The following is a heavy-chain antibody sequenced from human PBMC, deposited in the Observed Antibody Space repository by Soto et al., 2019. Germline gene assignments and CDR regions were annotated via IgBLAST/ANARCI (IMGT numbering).Heavy chain of an antibody. CDR2: IKSKTDGGTT. CDR1: GFTFSNAW. CDR3: TTDGAITMVLGLAGTGMGMDV. Sequence: EVQLVESGGGLVKPGGSLRLSCAASGFTFSNAWTNWVRQAPGKGLEWVGRIKSKTDGGTTDYAAPVKGRFTISRDDSKNTLYLQMNSLKTEDTAVYYCTTDGAITMVLGLAGTGMGMDVWGQGTTVTVSS. D-gene: IGHD3-10*01. V-gene: IGHV3-15*07. J-gene: IGHJ6*02.